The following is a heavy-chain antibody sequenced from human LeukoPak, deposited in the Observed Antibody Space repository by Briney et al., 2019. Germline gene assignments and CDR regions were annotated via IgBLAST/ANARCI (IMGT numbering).Heavy chain of an antibody. CDR3: AAARYYDILTGYYTPGLDY. CDR2: IVVGSGNT. Sequence: SVKVSCKASGFTFTSSAVQWVRQARGQRLEWIGWIVVGSGNTNYAQKFQERVTITRDMSTSTAYMELSSLRSEDTAVYYCAAARYYDILTGYYTPGLDYGGQGTLVAVSS. D-gene: IGHD3-9*01. CDR1: GFTFTSSA. J-gene: IGHJ4*02. V-gene: IGHV1-58*01.